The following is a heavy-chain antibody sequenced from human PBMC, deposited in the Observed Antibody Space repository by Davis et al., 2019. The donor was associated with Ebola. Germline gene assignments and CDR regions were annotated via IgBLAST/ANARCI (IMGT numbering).Heavy chain of an antibody. J-gene: IGHJ4*02. CDR1: GGSFSGYY. D-gene: IGHD6-19*01. V-gene: IGHV4-34*12. Sequence: SETLSLTCAVYGGSFSGYYWSWVRQSPGKGLEWLGEVIDSGITNYNPSLKSRVSLSVDTSKNQVSLKLTSVTAADTAVYYCSRTTRGSGWFLDYWGQGTRVTVSS. CDR2: VIDSGIT. CDR3: SRTTRGSGWFLDY.